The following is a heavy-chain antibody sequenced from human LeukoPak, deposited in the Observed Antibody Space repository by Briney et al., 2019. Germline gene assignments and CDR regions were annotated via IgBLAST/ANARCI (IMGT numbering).Heavy chain of an antibody. J-gene: IGHJ4*01. V-gene: IGHV3-9*01. D-gene: IGHD5-18*01. Sequence: PGGSLRLSCAASGFTFDDYAMHWVRQAPGKGLEWVSGISWNSGSIGYADSVKGRFTISRDNAKNSLYLQMNSLRAEDTALYYCAKDKEYSYGYGSIDYWGQEPWSPSPQ. CDR1: GFTFDDYA. CDR3: AKDKEYSYGYGSIDY. CDR2: ISWNSGSI.